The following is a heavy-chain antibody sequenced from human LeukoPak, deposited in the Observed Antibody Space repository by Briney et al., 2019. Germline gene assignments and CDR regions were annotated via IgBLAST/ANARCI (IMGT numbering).Heavy chain of an antibody. CDR2: FIPIFGTA. V-gene: IGHV1-69*13. CDR3: ASPRYCSGGSCQYFDY. Sequence: SVNVSCKASGGPFSSYAISRVRQAPGQGLEWMGGFIPIFGTANYPQKFQGRVTITADESTSTAYMELSSLRSEDTAVYYCASPRYCSGGSCQYFDYWGQGTLVTVSS. CDR1: GGPFSSYA. J-gene: IGHJ4*02. D-gene: IGHD2-15*01.